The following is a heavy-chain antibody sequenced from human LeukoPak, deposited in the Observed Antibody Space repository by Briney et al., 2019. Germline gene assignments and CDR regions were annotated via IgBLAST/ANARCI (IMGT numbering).Heavy chain of an antibody. D-gene: IGHD2-2*01. J-gene: IGHJ4*02. CDR3: ARANKYCSSTSFSFDY. CDR1: GGSISSGDYY. V-gene: IGHV4-30-4*08. CDR2: IYYSGST. Sequence: SQTLSLTCTVSGGSISSGDYYWSWIRQPPGKGLEWIGYIYYSGSTYYNPSLKSRVTISVDTSKKQFSLKLSSVTAADTAVYYCARANKYCSSTSFSFDYWGQGTLVTVSS.